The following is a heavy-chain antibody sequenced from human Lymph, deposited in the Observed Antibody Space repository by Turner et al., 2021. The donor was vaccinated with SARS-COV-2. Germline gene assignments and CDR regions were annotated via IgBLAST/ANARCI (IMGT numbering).Heavy chain of an antibody. CDR3: AKGVRGVIIPEAFDI. CDR2: ISVSGGST. CDR1: GFTFSSSA. J-gene: IGHJ3*02. D-gene: IGHD3-10*01. Sequence: GQLLESWGGVVHPGGALRMPFQDSGFTFSSSAMSGVRQAPGKGLGLVSTISVSGGSTYYQDSVKGRFTIARDNTKNALILQMNSLRVEDTAVYYGAKGVRGVIIPEAFDIWGQGTMVTISS. V-gene: IGHV3-23*01.